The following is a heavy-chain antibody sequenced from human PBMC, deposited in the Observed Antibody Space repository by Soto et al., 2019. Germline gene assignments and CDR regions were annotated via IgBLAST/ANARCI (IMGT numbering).Heavy chain of an antibody. CDR3: ATAELSGSYYPSYFDY. CDR1: GFTFSSYA. V-gene: IGHV3-23*01. J-gene: IGHJ4*02. CDR2: ISGSGGST. Sequence: EVQLLESGGGLVQPGGSLRLSCAASGFTFSSYAMSWVRQAPGKGLEWVSAISGSGGSTYYADSVKGRFTISRDNSKNTLYLQMNSLRAEDTAVYYCATAELSGSYYPSYFDYWGQGTLVTVSS. D-gene: IGHD1-26*01.